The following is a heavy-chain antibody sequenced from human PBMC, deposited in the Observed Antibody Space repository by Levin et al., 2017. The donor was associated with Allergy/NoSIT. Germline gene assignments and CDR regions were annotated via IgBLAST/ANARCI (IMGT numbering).Heavy chain of an antibody. V-gene: IGHV3-7*03. CDR2: IKQDGGEK. Sequence: GGSLRLSCVASGFTFSDYWMTWVRQPLGKGLEWVANIKQDGGEKYYAESVKGRFTISRDNAKNSLFLQMNYLGTDDTAVYFCAGDTTVGGEAWGQGTLVTVSS. J-gene: IGHJ5*02. CDR3: AGDTTVGGEA. D-gene: IGHD4-11*01. CDR1: GFTFSDYW.